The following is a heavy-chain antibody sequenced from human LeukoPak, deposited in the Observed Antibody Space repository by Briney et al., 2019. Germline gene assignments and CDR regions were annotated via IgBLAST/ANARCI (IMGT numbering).Heavy chain of an antibody. CDR3: ARALARFDWNYAFDY. Sequence: GGSLRLSCAASGFTFSSYWMSWVRQAPGKGLEWVSSISSSSSYIYYADSVKGRFTISRDNAKNSLYLQMNSLRAEDTAVYYCARALARFDWNYAFDYWGQGTLVTVSS. D-gene: IGHD1-7*01. J-gene: IGHJ4*02. CDR1: GFTFSSYW. V-gene: IGHV3-21*01. CDR2: ISSSSSYI.